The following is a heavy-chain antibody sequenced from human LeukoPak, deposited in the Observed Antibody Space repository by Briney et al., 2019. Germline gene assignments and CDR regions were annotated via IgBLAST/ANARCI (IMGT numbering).Heavy chain of an antibody. Sequence: PSETLSLTCNVSGGSISNYYWNWIRQPAGKGLEWIGRMSTSGSINYNPSLKSRVTMSLDTSKNQFSLKLSSVTAADTAVYYCAREPWYCSSTGCPFFDYWGQGTLVIVSS. CDR2: MSTSGSI. V-gene: IGHV4-4*07. CDR1: GGSISNYY. CDR3: AREPWYCSSTGCPFFDY. J-gene: IGHJ4*02. D-gene: IGHD2-2*01.